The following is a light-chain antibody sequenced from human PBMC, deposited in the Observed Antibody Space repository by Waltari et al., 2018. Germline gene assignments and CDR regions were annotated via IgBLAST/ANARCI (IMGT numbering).Light chain of an antibody. V-gene: IGLV2-11*01. J-gene: IGLJ3*02. Sequence: SALTQPCSMSGSPGQAVTIPCSGTSSDVVGHYYATWYQQHPGKAPKRGSYDDNNRPSGVPERFSGSKAGNTASLTISGLQSEDEADYYCCSFAGGFTWVFGEGTRLTVL. CDR2: DDN. CDR3: CSFAGGFTWV. CDR1: SSDVVGHYY.